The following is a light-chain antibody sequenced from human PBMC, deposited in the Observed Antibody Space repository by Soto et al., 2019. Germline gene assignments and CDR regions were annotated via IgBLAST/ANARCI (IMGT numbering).Light chain of an antibody. V-gene: IGKV1-39*01. J-gene: IGKJ5*01. CDR2: DAS. CDR1: QDINKN. CDR3: QQSYSSLSIT. Sequence: IQMTQSPSSLSASVGDRVTITCQASQDINKNLIWYQQKPGKAPKLLIYDASDLQSGVPSRFSGSGSGTDFTLTISSLQPEDFATYYCQQSYSSLSITFGQGTRLEIK.